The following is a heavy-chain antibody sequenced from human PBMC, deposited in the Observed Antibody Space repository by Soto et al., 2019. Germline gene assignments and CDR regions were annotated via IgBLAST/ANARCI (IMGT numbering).Heavy chain of an antibody. CDR3: ARDEHGDYTGSDAFDI. J-gene: IGHJ3*02. CDR2: ISAYNGNT. V-gene: IGHV1-18*01. Sequence: VQLLESGAEVKKPGASVKVSCKASGYTFTSYGISWVRQAPGEGLEWMGWISAYNGNTNYAQKLQGRVTMTTDTSTSTAYMELRSLRSDDTAVYYCARDEHGDYTGSDAFDIWGQGTMVTVSS. D-gene: IGHD4-17*01. CDR1: GYTFTSYG.